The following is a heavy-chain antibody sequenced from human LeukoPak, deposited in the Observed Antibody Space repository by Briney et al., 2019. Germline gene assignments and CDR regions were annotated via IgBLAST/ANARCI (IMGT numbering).Heavy chain of an antibody. D-gene: IGHD2-2*01. V-gene: IGHV3-7*01. CDR3: ARDTSCTSYDY. CDR1: GFTFSNYW. J-gene: IGHJ4*02. CDR2: IRQGGSEK. Sequence: GGSLRLSCAASGFTFSNYWMSWVRQAPGKGLEWVANIRQGGSEKYYVDSVKGRFTISRDNAKNSLYLQMNSLRAEDTALYYCARDTSCTSYDYWGQGTLVTVSP.